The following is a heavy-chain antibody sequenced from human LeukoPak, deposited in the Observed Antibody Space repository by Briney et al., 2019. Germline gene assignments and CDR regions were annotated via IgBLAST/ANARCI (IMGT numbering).Heavy chain of an antibody. V-gene: IGHV3-30*18. CDR1: GFTFSSYG. Sequence: GSSLRLSCAASGFTFSSYGMHWVRQAPGKGLEWVAVMSYDGSNKYYADSVKGRFTISRDNSKNTLYLQMNSLRAEDTAVYYCAKDFYSYGNYFDYWGQGTLDTLSS. J-gene: IGHJ4*02. CDR3: AKDFYSYGNYFDY. CDR2: MSYDGSNK. D-gene: IGHD4-17*01.